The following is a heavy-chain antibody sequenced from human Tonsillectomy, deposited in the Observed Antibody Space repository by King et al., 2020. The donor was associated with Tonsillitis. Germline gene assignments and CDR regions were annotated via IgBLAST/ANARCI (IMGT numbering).Heavy chain of an antibody. Sequence: VQLQESGPGLVKPSETLSLTCTVSDGSISTYYWSWIRQPPGRGLEWIGFIHYSGSTNYNPSLKSRVTISVDTSKNQFSLKLSSVTAADTAVYYCARRYSILTLWAFDIWGQGTMVTVSS. V-gene: IGHV4-59*08. CDR2: IHYSGST. D-gene: IGHD3-9*01. CDR3: ARRYSILTLWAFDI. CDR1: DGSISTYY. J-gene: IGHJ3*02.